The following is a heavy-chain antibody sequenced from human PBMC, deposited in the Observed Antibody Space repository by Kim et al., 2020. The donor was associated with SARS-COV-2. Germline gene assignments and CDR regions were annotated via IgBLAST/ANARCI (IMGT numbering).Heavy chain of an antibody. CDR2: IYYSGST. Sequence: SETLSLTCTVSGGSISSYYWSWIRQPPGKGLEWIGYIYYSGSTNYNPSLKSRVTISVDTSKNQFSLKLSSVTAADTAVYYCARVIRGYSYGLRPYYFDYWGQGTLVTVSS. V-gene: IGHV4-59*01. CDR1: GGSISSYY. J-gene: IGHJ4*02. CDR3: ARVIRGYSYGLRPYYFDY. D-gene: IGHD5-18*01.